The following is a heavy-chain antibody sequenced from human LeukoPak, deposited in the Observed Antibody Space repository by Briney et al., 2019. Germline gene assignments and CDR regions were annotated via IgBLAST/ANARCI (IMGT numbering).Heavy chain of an antibody. CDR1: GYTFTGYY. D-gene: IGHD2-15*01. V-gene: IGHV1-2*02. CDR3: AKTVVAATPDYNWFDP. Sequence: ASVKVSCKASGYTFTGYYIHWVRQAPGQGLEWMGWINGNSGGGTNYAQKFQGRVTMTRDTSISTAYMELSRLRYDDTAVYYCAKTVVAATPDYNWFDPWGQGTLVTVSS. J-gene: IGHJ5*02. CDR2: INGNSGGGT.